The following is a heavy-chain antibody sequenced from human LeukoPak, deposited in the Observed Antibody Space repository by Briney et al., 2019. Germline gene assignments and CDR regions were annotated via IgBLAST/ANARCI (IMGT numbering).Heavy chain of an antibody. D-gene: IGHD6-19*01. CDR3: AKDMGIAVAGTIDY. CDR2: ISWDGDYT. V-gene: IGHV3-43*01. J-gene: IGHJ4*02. CDR1: GFTFDDYT. Sequence: GGSLRLSCAASGFTFDDYTMHWVRQVPGKGLEWVSLISWDGDYTDHADSVKGRFTISRDNTKNSLYLQMNSLRTEDTALFYCAKDMGIAVAGTIDYWGQGTLVTVSS.